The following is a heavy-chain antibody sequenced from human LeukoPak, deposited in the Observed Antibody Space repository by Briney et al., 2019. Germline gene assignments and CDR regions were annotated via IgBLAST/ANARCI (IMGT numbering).Heavy chain of an antibody. J-gene: IGHJ6*04. CDR1: GFSLSTSGVG. V-gene: IGHV2-5*02. D-gene: IGHD1-14*01. CDR3: AHTVGRKYYYGMDV. Sequence: SGPTLVKPPQPLTLTCTFSGFSLSTSGVGVGWIRQPPGKALEWLALIYWDDDKRYSPSLKSRLTITKDISKNQVVLTMTNMDPVDTATYYCAHTVGRKYYYGMDVWGKGTTVIVSS. CDR2: IYWDDDK.